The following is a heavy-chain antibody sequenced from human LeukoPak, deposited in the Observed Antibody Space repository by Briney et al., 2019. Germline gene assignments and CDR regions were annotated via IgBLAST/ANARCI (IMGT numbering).Heavy chain of an antibody. Sequence: GGSLRLSCAASGFTLSSYSMNWVRQAPGKGLEWVSSISSSSYIYYADSVKGRFTISRDNAKNSLYLQMNSLRAEDTAVYYCARSRYDYVWGSYRYTPAEYFQHWGQGTLVTVSS. V-gene: IGHV3-21*01. CDR2: ISSSSYI. CDR3: ARSRYDYVWGSYRYTPAEYFQH. D-gene: IGHD3-16*02. CDR1: GFTLSSYS. J-gene: IGHJ1*01.